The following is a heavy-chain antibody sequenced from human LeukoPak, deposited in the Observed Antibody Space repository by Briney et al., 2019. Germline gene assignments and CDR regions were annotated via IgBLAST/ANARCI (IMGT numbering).Heavy chain of an antibody. Sequence: SETLSLTCTVPSGSISSDYWTWIRQPPGKGLEWIGCIYYSGSTDYNPSLKSRVTISVDTSKNQFSLKLSSVTAADTAVYYCARVGGIYDYVWGSYRHDPFDIWGQGTMVTVSS. V-gene: IGHV4-59*01. J-gene: IGHJ3*02. CDR1: SGSISSDY. CDR3: ARVGGIYDYVWGSYRHDPFDI. CDR2: IYYSGST. D-gene: IGHD3-16*02.